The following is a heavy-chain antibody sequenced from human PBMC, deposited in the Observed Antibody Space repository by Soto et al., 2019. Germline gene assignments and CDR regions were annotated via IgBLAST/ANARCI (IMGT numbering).Heavy chain of an antibody. D-gene: IGHD6-19*01. J-gene: IGHJ5*02. CDR3: ASDNGQWLVCA. V-gene: IGHV1-18*01. CDR2: ISTYNGNT. CDR1: GYIFTSHG. Sequence: QVQLVQSGAEVKKPGASVKVSCKASGYIFTSHGISWVRQAPGQGLEWMGRISTYNGNTKYAQKLQGRVPMTTDTAASIAYMELRSLRSDDTAVYYCASDNGQWLVCAWGQGTLVTVSS.